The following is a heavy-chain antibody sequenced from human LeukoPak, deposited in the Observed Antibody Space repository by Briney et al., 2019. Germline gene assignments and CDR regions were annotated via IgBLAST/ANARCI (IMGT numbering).Heavy chain of an antibody. CDR2: FYYSGNT. V-gene: IGHV4-59*02. Sequence: NPSETLSLTCVVSGDSVSNYYWNWIRQPPGKGLEYIGYFYYSGNTNYNPSLQKRVTISADTSKNQFSLMLSSLTAAGTAVYYCARGSRWPYFDYWGQGILVTVSS. J-gene: IGHJ4*02. CDR1: GDSVSNYY. CDR3: ARGSRWPYFDY. D-gene: IGHD4-23*01.